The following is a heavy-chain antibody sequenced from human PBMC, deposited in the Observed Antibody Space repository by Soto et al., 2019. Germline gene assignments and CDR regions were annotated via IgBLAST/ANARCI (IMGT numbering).Heavy chain of an antibody. V-gene: IGHV3-23*01. D-gene: IGHD6-19*01. CDR1: GFTFNRYD. J-gene: IGHJ4*02. CDR2: ISASGGST. Sequence: QPGGSLRLSCAASGFTFNRYDMSWVRQAPGKGLEWVSAISASGGSTYYADSVKGRFTISRDNSKNTLYLQMNSLRAEDTAVYYCARPDSGWYGVYWGQGTLVTVSS. CDR3: ARPDSGWYGVY.